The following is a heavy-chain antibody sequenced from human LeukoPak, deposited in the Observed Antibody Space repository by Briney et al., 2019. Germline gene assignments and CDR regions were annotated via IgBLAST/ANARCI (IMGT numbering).Heavy chain of an antibody. Sequence: ASVKVSCKASGYTFTDYYIHWVRQAPGQGLEWMGWINPNSGGTNYAQKFQGRVTMTRDTSISTACMELSRLRSDDTAVYYCARRILTGYSHFDYWGQGTLVTVSS. J-gene: IGHJ4*02. D-gene: IGHD3-9*01. V-gene: IGHV1-2*02. CDR2: INPNSGGT. CDR1: GYTFTDYY. CDR3: ARRILTGYSHFDY.